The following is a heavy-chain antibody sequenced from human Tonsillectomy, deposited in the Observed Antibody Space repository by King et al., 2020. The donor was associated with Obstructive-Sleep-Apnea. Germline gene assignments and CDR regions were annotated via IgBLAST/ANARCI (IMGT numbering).Heavy chain of an antibody. V-gene: IGHV3-30*04. CDR3: ARSYKYSSLIWDYYGMDV. CDR1: GFTFSSYV. CDR2: ISYDGSNK. D-gene: IGHD6-6*01. J-gene: IGHJ6*02. Sequence: EQLVQSGGGVVQPGRSLRLSCAASGFTFSSYVMHWVRQAPGKGLEWVAVISYDGSNKYYADSVKGRFTISRDNSKNTLYLQMNSLRAEDTAVYYCARSYKYSSLIWDYYGMDVWGQGTTVTVSS.